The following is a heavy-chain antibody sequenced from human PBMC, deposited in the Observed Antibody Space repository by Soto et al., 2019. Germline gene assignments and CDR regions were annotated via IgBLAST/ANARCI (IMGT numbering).Heavy chain of an antibody. CDR3: ARVVDAFDI. CDR2: ISSSGSTI. J-gene: IGHJ3*02. V-gene: IGHV3-11*01. CDR1: GFTFSYYY. Sequence: PGGSMILSCAASGFTFSYYYMSWIRQAPGKGLEWVSYISSSGSTIYYADSVKGRFTISRDNAKNSLYLQMNSPRAEDTAVYYCARVVDAFDIWGQGTMVTVSS.